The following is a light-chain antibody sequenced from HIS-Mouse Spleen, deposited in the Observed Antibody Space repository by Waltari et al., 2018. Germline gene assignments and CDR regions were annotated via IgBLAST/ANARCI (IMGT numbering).Light chain of an antibody. CDR3: QAWDSSSYV. CDR1: KLGAQY. CDR2: QDS. V-gene: IGLV3-1*01. J-gene: IGLJ1*01. Sequence: SYELTQPPSVSVSPGQPASITCSGDKLGAQYVCWYQQKPGQSPVLVIYQDSKRPSGIPERFSGSNSGNTATLTISGTQAMDEADYYCQAWDSSSYVFGTGTKVTVL.